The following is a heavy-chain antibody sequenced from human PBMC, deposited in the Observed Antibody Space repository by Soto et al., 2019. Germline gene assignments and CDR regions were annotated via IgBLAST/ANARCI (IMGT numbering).Heavy chain of an antibody. J-gene: IGHJ5*02. D-gene: IGHD6-19*01. CDR1: GFTFRNYA. V-gene: IGHV3-23*01. Sequence: EVELLESGGGLVQPGGSVRLSCAASGFTFRNYAMSWVRQAPGKGLEWVSSIHGEGAGSFYADAVKGRFTVSRDDSKETLYLQMGTLRVADTAVYYCVKDGVARNGNWDWFDPWGQGTLVTVAS. CDR3: VKDGVARNGNWDWFDP. CDR2: IHGEGAGS.